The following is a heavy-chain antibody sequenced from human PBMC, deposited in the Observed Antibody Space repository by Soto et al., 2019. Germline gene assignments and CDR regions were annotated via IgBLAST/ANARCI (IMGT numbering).Heavy chain of an antibody. Sequence: PSETLSLTCAVYGGSFSCYYWSWIRQPPGKGLEWIGEINHSGSTNYNPSLKSRVTISVDTSKNQFSLKLSSVTAADTAVYYCARGVTYSSGWRPIRGGMDVWGQGTTVTVSS. V-gene: IGHV4-34*01. CDR1: GGSFSCYY. J-gene: IGHJ6*02. CDR2: INHSGST. D-gene: IGHD6-19*01. CDR3: ARGVTYSSGWRPIRGGMDV.